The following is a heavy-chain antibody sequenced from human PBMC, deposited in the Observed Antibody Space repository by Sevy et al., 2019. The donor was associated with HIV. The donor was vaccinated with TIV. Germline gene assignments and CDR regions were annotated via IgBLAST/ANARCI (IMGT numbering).Heavy chain of an antibody. D-gene: IGHD6-19*01. CDR2: MNPNSGNT. Sequence: ASVKVSCKASGYTFTSYDINWVRQATGQGLEWMGWMNPNSGNTGYAQKFQGRVTMTRNTSISTAYMELSSLRSEDTAVYYWTRAHPRPGLGDIWGQGTMVTVSS. V-gene: IGHV1-8*01. J-gene: IGHJ3*02. CDR1: GYTFTSYD. CDR3: TRAHPRPGLGDI.